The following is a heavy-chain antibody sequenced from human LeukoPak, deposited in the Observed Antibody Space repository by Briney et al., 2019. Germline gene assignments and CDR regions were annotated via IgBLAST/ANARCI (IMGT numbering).Heavy chain of an antibody. V-gene: IGHV3-23*01. D-gene: IGHD3-10*01. CDR1: DFAFSNYA. CDR2: INYGDGVT. J-gene: IGHJ4*02. Sequence: PGGSLRLSCETSDFAFSNYAMSWVRQAPGRGLEWVSGINYGDGVTYYADSVKGRFTISRDNSKNTLYLQMNSLRAEDTAVYYCAKDRLWFGENDFDYWGQGTLVTVSS. CDR3: AKDRLWFGENDFDY.